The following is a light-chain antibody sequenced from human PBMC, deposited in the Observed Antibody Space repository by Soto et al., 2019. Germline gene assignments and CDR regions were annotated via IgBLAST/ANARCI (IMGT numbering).Light chain of an antibody. CDR3: CSYAGSGTYV. V-gene: IGLV2-23*01. Sequence: QSALTQPASVSGSPGQSIAISCTGTTSDVGNYKLVSWYQHHPGKAPKVMIYEDSKRPSGVSDRFSGSKSANTASLTISGLQAEDEADYYCCSYAGSGTYVFGPGTKVTVL. CDR2: EDS. J-gene: IGLJ1*01. CDR1: TSDVGNYKL.